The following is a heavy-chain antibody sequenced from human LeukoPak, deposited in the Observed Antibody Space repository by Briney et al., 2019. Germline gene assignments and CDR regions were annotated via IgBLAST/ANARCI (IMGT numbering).Heavy chain of an antibody. CDR3: AKSGYNRFDY. CDR1: GFTFSSYS. CDR2: ISSSSSYI. V-gene: IGHV3-21*04. D-gene: IGHD5-24*01. Sequence: GGSLRLSCAASGFTFSSYSMNWVRQAPGKGLEWVSSISSSSSYIYYADSMKGRFTISRDNSKNTLYLQMNSLRAEDTAVYYCAKSGYNRFDYWGQGTLVTVSS. J-gene: IGHJ4*02.